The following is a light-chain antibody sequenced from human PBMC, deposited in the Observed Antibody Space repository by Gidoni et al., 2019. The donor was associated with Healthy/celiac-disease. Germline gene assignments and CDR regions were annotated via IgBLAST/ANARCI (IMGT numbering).Light chain of an antibody. J-gene: IGKJ3*01. CDR3: QQRSNWLFT. CDR2: DAS. CDR1: QSVSSY. Sequence: EIVLTQSPATLSLSPGERATLSCRASQSVSSYLAWYQQKPGKAPRLLIFDASNRATGIPARFSFRGSGTDFTLTISSLEPEDFAVYYCQQRSNWLFTFGPGTKVDIK. V-gene: IGKV3-11*01.